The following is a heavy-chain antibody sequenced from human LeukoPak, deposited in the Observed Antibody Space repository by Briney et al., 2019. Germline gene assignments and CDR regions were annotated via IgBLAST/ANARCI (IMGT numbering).Heavy chain of an antibody. Sequence: PGGSLRLSCAASGFTFTTSWMHWVRQAPGKGLVWDSRINKDGSSSNYADSVKGRFTISRDNAKNTLYLQMNSLRIEDTAVYYCAAATAAAGASNGMDVWGQGTTVTVSS. CDR1: GFTFTTSW. J-gene: IGHJ6*02. CDR3: AAATAAAGASNGMDV. CDR2: INKDGSSS. D-gene: IGHD6-13*01. V-gene: IGHV3-74*01.